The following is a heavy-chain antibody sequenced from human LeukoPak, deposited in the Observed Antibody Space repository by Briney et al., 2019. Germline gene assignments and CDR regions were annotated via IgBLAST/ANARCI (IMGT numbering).Heavy chain of an antibody. J-gene: IGHJ4*02. Sequence: PGGSLRLFCAASGFTFRVYSMNCARQAPGKGLEWVASVKTVSSYIYYADSMRGRFTISRDNAKNSLFLQMNSLRAEDTAVYYCARLRRNSDRSDFFYYYDHWGQGTLVTVSS. CDR3: ARLRRNSDRSDFFYYYDH. CDR2: VKTVSSYI. V-gene: IGHV3-21*01. D-gene: IGHD3-22*01. CDR1: GFTFRVYS.